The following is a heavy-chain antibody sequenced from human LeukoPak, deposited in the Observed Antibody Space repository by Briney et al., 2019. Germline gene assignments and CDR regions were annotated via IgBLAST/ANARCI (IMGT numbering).Heavy chain of an antibody. J-gene: IGHJ4*02. CDR1: GFTFSDYY. V-gene: IGHV3-11*04. CDR2: ISSSGSTI. Sequence: PGGSLRLSCAASGFTFSDYYMSWIRQAPGKGLEWVSYISSSGSTIYYADSVKGRFTISRDNSKNTLYLQMNSLRAEDTAVYYCAKGTWNDESHNYFDYWGQGTLVTVSS. D-gene: IGHD1-1*01. CDR3: AKGTWNDESHNYFDY.